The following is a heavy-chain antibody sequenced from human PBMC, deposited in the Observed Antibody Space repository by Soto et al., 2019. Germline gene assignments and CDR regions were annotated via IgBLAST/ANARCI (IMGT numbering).Heavy chain of an antibody. D-gene: IGHD2-2*01. CDR1: GFSLTTRSVG. J-gene: IGHJ5*02. V-gene: IGHV2-5*01. Sequence: TSPEARNQTQTLTLACTFSGFSLTTRSVGVGWIRQPPGKALEWLALIYWNDDKRYSPSLRGRLTITKDTSKNQVVLAMTNMDPVDTATYYCAHHTITPATNWLAPWGLGPLVTSPQ. CDR3: AHHTITPATNWLAP. CDR2: IYWNDDK.